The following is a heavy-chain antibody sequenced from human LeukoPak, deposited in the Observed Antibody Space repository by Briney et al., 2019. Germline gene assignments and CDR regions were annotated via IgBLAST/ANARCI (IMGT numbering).Heavy chain of an antibody. CDR2: LDPEDGET. CDR3: ATLSPAYGDNAKRYFDY. D-gene: IGHD4-17*01. V-gene: IGHV1-24*01. CDR1: GYSLAELS. Sequence: GASVKVSCKVSGYSLAELSMFWVRQSPRKGLECMGGLDPEDGETIYAQKFQGRFITTEDTSTNTAYMELSSLRSEDTAVYYCATLSPAYGDNAKRYFDYWGQGTLVTVSS. J-gene: IGHJ4*02.